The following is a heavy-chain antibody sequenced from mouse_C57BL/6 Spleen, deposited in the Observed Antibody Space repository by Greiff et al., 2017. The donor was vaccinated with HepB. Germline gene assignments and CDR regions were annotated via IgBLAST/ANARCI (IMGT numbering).Heavy chain of an antibody. CDR1: GYTFTSYV. Sequence: VRLQQSGPELVKPGASVKMSCKASGYTFTSYVMHWVKQKPGQGLEWIGYIYPYNDGTKYNEKFKGKATLTSDKSSSTAYMELSILTSEDSAVYYCARGGITTVVEDFDYWGQGTTLTVSS. CDR3: ARGGITTVVEDFDY. J-gene: IGHJ2*01. D-gene: IGHD1-1*01. V-gene: IGHV1-14*01. CDR2: IYPYNDGT.